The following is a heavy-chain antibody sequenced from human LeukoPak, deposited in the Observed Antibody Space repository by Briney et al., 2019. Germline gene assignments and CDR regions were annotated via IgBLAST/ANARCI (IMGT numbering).Heavy chain of an antibody. J-gene: IGHJ4*02. V-gene: IGHV3-23*01. CDR2: ISGDGGAT. Sequence: PGGSLRLSCAASGFTFGSYAMNWVRQAPGKGLEWVSTISGDGGATHYADSVKGRFTISRANSKSTLFLQMNCLRAEDTAVYYCSKSGSREWDYFDYWGQGTLVGASS. CDR1: GFTFGSYA. D-gene: IGHD2-15*01. CDR3: SKSGSREWDYFDY.